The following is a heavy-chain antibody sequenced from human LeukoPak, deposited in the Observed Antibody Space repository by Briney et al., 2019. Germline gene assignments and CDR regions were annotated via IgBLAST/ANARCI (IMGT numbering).Heavy chain of an antibody. D-gene: IGHD5-12*01. V-gene: IGHV3-74*01. J-gene: IGHJ4*02. CDR1: GFTFSSFR. CDR2: IDTDGTNT. CDR3: ARVGFTGYVYYFDY. Sequence: GGSLRLSCAASGFTFSSFRMHWVRHVPGKGLVWVSGIDTDGTNTNYADSVKGRFTISRDNAKSTIFLQMNSLRAEDTAVYYCARVGFTGYVYYFDYWGQGALVTVSS.